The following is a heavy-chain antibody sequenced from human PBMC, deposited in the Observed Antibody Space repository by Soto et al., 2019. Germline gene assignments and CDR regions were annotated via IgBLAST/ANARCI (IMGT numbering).Heavy chain of an antibody. D-gene: IGHD1-26*01. CDR3: ARAGIVGAASAFDI. Sequence: SETLSLTCTVSGGSISSGGYYWSWIRQHPGKGLEWIGHIYYSGSTYYNPSLKSRVTISVDTSKNQFSLKLSSVTAADTAVYYCARAGIVGAASAFDIWGQGTMVTVSS. J-gene: IGHJ3*02. CDR1: GGSISSGGYY. V-gene: IGHV4-31*03. CDR2: IYYSGST.